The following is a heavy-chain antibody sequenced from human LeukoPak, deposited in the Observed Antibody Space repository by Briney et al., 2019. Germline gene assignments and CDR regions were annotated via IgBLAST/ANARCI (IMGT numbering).Heavy chain of an antibody. J-gene: IGHJ4*02. Sequence: SETLSLTCTVSGGSISSSSYYWGWIRQPPGKGLEWIASFYYSGSTYSNPSPKSRVTISVDMSRSQFSLKLSSVTAADTAVYYCARHVVLSDVPNYFDYWGQGTLVTVSS. D-gene: IGHD2-2*01. V-gene: IGHV4-39*01. CDR2: FYYSGST. CDR1: GGSISSSSYY. CDR3: ARHVVLSDVPNYFDY.